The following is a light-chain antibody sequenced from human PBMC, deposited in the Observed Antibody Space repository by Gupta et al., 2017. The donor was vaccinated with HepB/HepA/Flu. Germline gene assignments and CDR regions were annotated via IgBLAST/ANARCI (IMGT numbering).Light chain of an antibody. V-gene: IGLV3-1*01. CDR2: QDS. Sequence: SYELTQPPSVSVSPGQTASITCSGDTLGDKYACWYQQKPGQSLVLVIYQDSKRPSGIPERFSGSNSGNTATLTISGTQAMDEADYYCQAWDSSTDVVFGGGTKLTVL. CDR1: TLGDKY. J-gene: IGLJ2*01. CDR3: QAWDSSTDVV.